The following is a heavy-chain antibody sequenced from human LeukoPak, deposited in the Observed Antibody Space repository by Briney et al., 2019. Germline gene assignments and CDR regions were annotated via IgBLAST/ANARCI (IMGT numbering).Heavy chain of an antibody. CDR3: ARLDSSGRSIDDY. CDR2: IFYTGNT. D-gene: IGHD3-22*01. V-gene: IGHV4-39*01. Sequence: SETLSLTCTVSGGSFSSSSYYGGWIRQPPGKGLEWIGSIFYTGNTYYNPSLKSRVTISVDTSKNQFSLKLSSVTAADTAVFYCARLDSSGRSIDDYWGQGTLVTVSS. J-gene: IGHJ4*02. CDR1: GGSFSSSSYY.